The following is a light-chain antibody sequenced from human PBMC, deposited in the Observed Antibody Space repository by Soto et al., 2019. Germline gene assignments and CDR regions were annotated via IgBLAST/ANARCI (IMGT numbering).Light chain of an antibody. CDR1: QSVSNN. V-gene: IGKV3-15*01. Sequence: ILMTQSPANLSVSPGERATLSCRASQSVSNNLPWYQQKPGQDPRVLIYDASTRATGIPARFSGSGSGTAFTLTISGMQSEDFAVYYCHQYNNWTPWTFGQGTKVEIK. J-gene: IGKJ1*01. CDR3: HQYNNWTPWT. CDR2: DAS.